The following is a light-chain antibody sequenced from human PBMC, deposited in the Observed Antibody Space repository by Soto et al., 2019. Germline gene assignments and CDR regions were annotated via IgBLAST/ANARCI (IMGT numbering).Light chain of an antibody. Sequence: QSVLTQPASVSGSPGQSITVSCTGTSSDVGGYNYVSWYQQHPGKAPKLVIYEVSDRPSGVSNRFSASKSGNTASLTISRHQAEDEADYYCSSFTTSNTWVFGGGTKLTVL. CDR2: EVS. J-gene: IGLJ3*02. CDR3: SSFTTSNTWV. V-gene: IGLV2-14*01. CDR1: SSDVGGYNY.